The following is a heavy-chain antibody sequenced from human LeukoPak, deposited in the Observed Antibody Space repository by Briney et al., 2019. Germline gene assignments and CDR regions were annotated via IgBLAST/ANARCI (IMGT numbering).Heavy chain of an antibody. J-gene: IGHJ5*02. CDR3: AKDRHAPGRYCSSTTCFPFDP. D-gene: IGHD2-2*01. CDR1: GFTFSSYD. V-gene: IGHV3-23*01. CDR2: ISGSGGST. Sequence: GGSLRLSCAASGFTFSSYDMSWVRQAPGKVLEWVSAISGSGGSTYYADAVKGRFTISRDNSKNTLYLQMNSLRAEDTAVYYCAKDRHAPGRYCSSTTCFPFDPWGQGTLVTVSS.